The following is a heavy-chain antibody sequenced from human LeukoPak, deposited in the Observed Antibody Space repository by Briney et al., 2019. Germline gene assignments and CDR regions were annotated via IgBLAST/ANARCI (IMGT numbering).Heavy chain of an antibody. CDR1: GGSISSGSYY. J-gene: IGHJ4*02. CDR3: ARVDLHLYYFDY. D-gene: IGHD3-9*01. Sequence: PSETLSLTCTVSGGSISSGSYYWSWIRQPAGKGLEWIGRIYTSGSTNYNPSLKSRVTISVDTSKNQFSLKLSSVTAADTAVYYCARVDLHLYYFDYWGQGTLVTVSS. V-gene: IGHV4-61*02. CDR2: IYTSGST.